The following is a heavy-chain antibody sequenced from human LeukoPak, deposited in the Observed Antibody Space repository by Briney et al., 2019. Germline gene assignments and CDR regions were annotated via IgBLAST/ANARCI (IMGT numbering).Heavy chain of an antibody. J-gene: IGHJ5*02. CDR3: ARDYRITMVRGVTNWFDP. V-gene: IGHV4-34*01. Sequence: SETLSLTRAVNGGSFSGYYWTWIRQSPGKGMEWIGEIYHSGSTNYNPSLKSRVTISVDTSKNQFSLKLSSVTAADTAVYYCARDYRITMVRGVTNWFDPWGQGTLVTVSS. D-gene: IGHD3-10*01. CDR1: GGSFSGYY. CDR2: IYHSGST.